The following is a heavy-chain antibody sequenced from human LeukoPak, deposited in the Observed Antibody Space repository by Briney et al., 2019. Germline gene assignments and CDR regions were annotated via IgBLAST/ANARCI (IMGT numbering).Heavy chain of an antibody. CDR2: IYYSGST. CDR3: ASSMVPDYFYYYYMDV. D-gene: IGHD4/OR15-4a*01. V-gene: IGHV4-59*12. CDR1: GGSISSYY. Sequence: SETLSLTCTVSGGSISSYYWSWIRQPPGKGLEWIGYIYYSGSTNYNPSLKSRVTISVDTSKNQFSLKLSSVTAADTAVYYCASSMVPDYFYYYYMDVWGKGTTVTISS. J-gene: IGHJ6*03.